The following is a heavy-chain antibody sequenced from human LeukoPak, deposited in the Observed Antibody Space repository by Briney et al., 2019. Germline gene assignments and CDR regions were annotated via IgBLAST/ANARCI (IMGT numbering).Heavy chain of an antibody. V-gene: IGHV4-59*08. Sequence: SETLSLICAVSGGSISTYYWNWIRQPPGKGLEWIGYIYYTGSTIYNPSLKSRVTISVDTSKNQFSLKLRSVTAADTAVYYCARIVVAGNGYNSFDPWGQGTLVTVSS. CDR2: IYYTGST. CDR1: GGSISTYY. D-gene: IGHD6-19*01. J-gene: IGHJ5*02. CDR3: ARIVVAGNGYNSFDP.